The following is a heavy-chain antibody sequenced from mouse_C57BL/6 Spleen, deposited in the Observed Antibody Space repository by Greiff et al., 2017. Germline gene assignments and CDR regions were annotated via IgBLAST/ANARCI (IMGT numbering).Heavy chain of an antibody. Sequence: EVQLQESGGGLVQPGGSLSLSCAASGFTFTDYYMSWVRQPPGKALEWLGFIRNKANGYTTEYSASVKGRFTISRDNSQSILYLQMNALRAEDSATYYCARYSFTTVVFDYWGQGTTLTVSS. CDR2: IRNKANGYTT. J-gene: IGHJ2*01. D-gene: IGHD1-1*01. V-gene: IGHV7-3*01. CDR3: ARYSFTTVVFDY. CDR1: GFTFTDYY.